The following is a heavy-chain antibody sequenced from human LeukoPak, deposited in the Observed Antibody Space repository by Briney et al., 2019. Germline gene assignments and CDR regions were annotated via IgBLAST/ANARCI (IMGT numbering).Heavy chain of an antibody. CDR2: IIGSSGST. Sequence: GGSLRLSCVASGFSFNNYAMNWVRQAPGKGLEWVSFIIGSSGSTFYADSVKGRFTISRDKSKNTLYLQMNSLRAEDTAVYYCAKGAHDYIEIAYFDYWGQGSLVTVSS. D-gene: IGHD5-12*01. J-gene: IGHJ4*02. CDR3: AKGAHDYIEIAYFDY. CDR1: GFSFNNYA. V-gene: IGHV3-23*01.